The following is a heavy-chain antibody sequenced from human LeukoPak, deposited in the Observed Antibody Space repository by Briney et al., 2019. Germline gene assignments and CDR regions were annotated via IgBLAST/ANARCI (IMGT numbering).Heavy chain of an antibody. CDR2: IYNSGST. CDR3: ARHHVYSDAFDI. CDR1: GGSISSYY. V-gene: IGHV4-59*08. J-gene: IGHJ3*02. D-gene: IGHD2-8*01. Sequence: SETLSLTCTVSGGSISSYYWSWIRQPPGRGLEWIGYIYNSGSTNYNPSLKSRFTISVDTSKNQFSLKLSSVTAADTAVYYCARHHVYSDAFDIWGQGTMVTVSS.